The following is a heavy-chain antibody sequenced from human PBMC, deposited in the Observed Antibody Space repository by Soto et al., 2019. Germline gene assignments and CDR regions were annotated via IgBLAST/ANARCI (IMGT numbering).Heavy chain of an antibody. CDR1: GFTFSSYS. V-gene: IGHV3-21*04. D-gene: IGHD6-19*01. CDR3: AKGSARSVYYYMDV. CDR2: ISSSSSYI. Sequence: GGSLRLSCAASGFTFSSYSMNWVRQAPGKGLEWVSSISSSSSYIYYADSVKGRFTISRDNSKNTLYLQMNSLRAEDTAVYYCAKGSARSVYYYMDVWGKGTTVTVSS. J-gene: IGHJ6*03.